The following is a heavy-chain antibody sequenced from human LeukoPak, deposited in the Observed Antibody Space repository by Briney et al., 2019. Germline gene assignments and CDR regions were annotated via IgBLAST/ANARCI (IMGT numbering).Heavy chain of an antibody. CDR3: AKTRFTVTNSFDY. CDR2: ISGSGGSTYYADSGISGSGGST. V-gene: IGHV3-23*01. CDR1: GFTLSTYW. Sequence: PGGSLRLSCVASGFTLSTYWMSWVRQAPGKGLEWVSTISGSGGSTYYADSGISGSGGSTYYADSVKGRFTISRDDSKNTLYLQMNSLRADDTAVYYCAKTRFTVTNSFDYWGQGTLVTVSS. D-gene: IGHD4-11*01. J-gene: IGHJ4*02.